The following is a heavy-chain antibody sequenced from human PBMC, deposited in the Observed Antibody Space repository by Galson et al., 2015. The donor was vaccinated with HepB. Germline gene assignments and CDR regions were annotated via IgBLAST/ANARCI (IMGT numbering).Heavy chain of an antibody. J-gene: IGHJ4*02. Sequence: SVKVSCKASGHTFTSYYMHWVRQAPGQGLEWMGIINPSGGSTSYAQKLQGRVTMTRDTSTSTVYMELSSLRSEDTAVYYCARERLENYFDYWGQGTLVTVSS. CDR2: INPSGGST. V-gene: IGHV1-46*04. D-gene: IGHD1-1*01. CDR3: ARERLENYFDY. CDR1: GHTFTSYY.